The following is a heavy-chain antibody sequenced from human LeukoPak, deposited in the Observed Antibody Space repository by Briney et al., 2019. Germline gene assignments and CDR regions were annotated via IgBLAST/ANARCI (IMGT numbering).Heavy chain of an antibody. D-gene: IGHD1-26*01. CDR3: AREKYSTDI. CDR1: GSTFAGYY. CDR2: ISAYNGNT. Sequence: ASVKVSCKASGSTFAGYYIHWVRQAPGQGLEGMGWISAYNGNTNYAQKLQGRVTMTTDTSTSTAYMELRSLRSDDTAVYYGAREKYSTDIWGQGTMVTVSS. J-gene: IGHJ3*02. V-gene: IGHV1-18*04.